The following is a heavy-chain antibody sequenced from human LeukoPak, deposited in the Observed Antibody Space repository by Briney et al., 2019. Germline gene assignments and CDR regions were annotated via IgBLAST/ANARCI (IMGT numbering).Heavy chain of an antibody. D-gene: IGHD2-2*01. CDR2: ISYDGSNK. V-gene: IGHV3-30*04. CDR3: ARVGHCSSTSCYPDSFDY. CDR1: GFTFSSYA. Sequence: GGSLRLSCAASGFTFSSYAMHWVRQAPGKGLEWVAVISYDGSNKYYADSVKGRFTISRDNSKNTLYLQMNSLRAEDTAVYYCARVGHCSSTSCYPDSFDYWGQGTLVTVSS. J-gene: IGHJ4*02.